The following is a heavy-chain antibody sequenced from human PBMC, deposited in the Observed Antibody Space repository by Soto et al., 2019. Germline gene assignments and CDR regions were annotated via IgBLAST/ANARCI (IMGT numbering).Heavy chain of an antibody. CDR2: IYYTGLS. V-gene: IGHV4-59*12. D-gene: IGHD6-13*01. J-gene: IGHJ5*02. CDR1: GGSISSYY. Sequence: SETLSLTCTVSGGSISSYYWSWIRQPPGKGLEWIGYIYYTGLSNSNPSLNSRVTMSVDTSKNQFSLKLSSVTAADTAVYYCARAYSSIPPLGFDPWGQGTLVTVSS. CDR3: ARAYSSIPPLGFDP.